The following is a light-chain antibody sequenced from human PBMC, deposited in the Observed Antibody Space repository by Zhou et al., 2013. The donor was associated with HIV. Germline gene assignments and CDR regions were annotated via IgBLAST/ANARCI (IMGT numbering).Light chain of an antibody. V-gene: IGKV1-39*01. CDR1: QSISSY. J-gene: IGKJ2*03. CDR3: QQYQGLPYS. CDR2: AAS. Sequence: DIQMTQSPSSLSASVGDRVTITCRASQSISSYLNWYQQKPGKAPKLLIYAASSLQSGVPSRFSGSGSGTDFTLTISSLQPEDFATYYCQQYQGLPYSFGQGTNLEFK.